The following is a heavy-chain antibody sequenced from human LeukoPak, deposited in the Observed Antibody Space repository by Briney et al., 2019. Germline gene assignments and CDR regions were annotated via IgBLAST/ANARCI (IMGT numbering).Heavy chain of an antibody. Sequence: GGSLRLSCAASGFTFSSYAMHWVRQAPGKGLEWAAVISYDGSNKYYADSVKGRFTISRDNSKNTLYLQMNSLRAEDTAVYYCARDDRHGAFDIWGQGTMVTVSS. V-gene: IGHV3-30*04. CDR3: ARDDRHGAFDI. CDR1: GFTFSSYA. CDR2: ISYDGSNK. J-gene: IGHJ3*02.